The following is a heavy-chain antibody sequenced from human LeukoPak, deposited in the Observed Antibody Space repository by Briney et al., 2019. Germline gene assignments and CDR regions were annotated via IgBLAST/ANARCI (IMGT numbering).Heavy chain of an antibody. CDR3: ARDRAGGKTWVEFDP. D-gene: IGHD3-16*01. V-gene: IGHV3-66*02. J-gene: IGHJ5*02. Sequence: GGSLRLSCAASGFIVNSYAMSWVRQAPGKGLAGVSLIYSDGVTQYADSVKGRFTISRDNSKNTLYLQMNSLRDEDTAVYFCARDRAGGKTWVEFDPSGQGTLVTVSS. CDR2: IYSDGVT. CDR1: GFIVNSYA.